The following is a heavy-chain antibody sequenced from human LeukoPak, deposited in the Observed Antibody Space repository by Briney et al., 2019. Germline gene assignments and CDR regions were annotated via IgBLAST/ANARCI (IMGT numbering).Heavy chain of an antibody. J-gene: IGHJ4*02. Sequence: KAGGSLRLSCAASGFTFSSYSMNWVRQAPGKGLEWVSSISSSSSYIYYADSVKGRFTISRDNAKNSLYLQMNSLRAEDTAVYYCARDIPGGATHLDYWGQGTLVTVSA. V-gene: IGHV3-21*04. CDR1: GFTFSSYS. CDR2: ISSSSSYI. CDR3: ARDIPGGATHLDY. D-gene: IGHD1-26*01.